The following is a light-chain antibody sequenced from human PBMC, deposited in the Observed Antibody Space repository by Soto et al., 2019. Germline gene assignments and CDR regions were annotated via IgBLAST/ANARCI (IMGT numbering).Light chain of an antibody. V-gene: IGKV1-12*01. CDR2: TAS. Sequence: DIQVTQSPSSVSASVGDRVTITCRASQGIGDRLAWYQHKPGKAPQLLIQTASTLLSGVPSRFSGSGSGTDFLLTINSLQPEDFATYYCLQVRNFPRTFGQGTKWIS. CDR3: LQVRNFPRT. J-gene: IGKJ1*01. CDR1: QGIGDR.